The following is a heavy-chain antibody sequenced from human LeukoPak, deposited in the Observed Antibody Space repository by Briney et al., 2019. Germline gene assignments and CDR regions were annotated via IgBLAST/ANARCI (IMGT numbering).Heavy chain of an antibody. CDR3: AREGTYYYDSSFSL. V-gene: IGHV4-4*07. Sequence: SETLSLTCTVSGASISGHYLTWIRQPPGKGLEWIGRIYTSGSTNYNPSLKSRVTMSVDTSKNQFSLKLSSVTAADTAVYCCAREGTYYYDSSFSLWGQGTLVTVSS. CDR1: GASISGHY. J-gene: IGHJ4*02. CDR2: IYTSGST. D-gene: IGHD3-22*01.